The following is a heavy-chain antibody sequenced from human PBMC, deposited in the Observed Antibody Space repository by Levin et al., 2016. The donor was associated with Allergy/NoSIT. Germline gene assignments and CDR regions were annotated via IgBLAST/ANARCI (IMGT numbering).Heavy chain of an antibody. V-gene: IGHV4-4*02. D-gene: IGHD3-10*01. J-gene: IGHJ6*02. Sequence: SETLSLTCAVSGGSISSSNWWSWVRQPPGKGLEWIGEIYHSGSTNYNPSLKSRVTISVDKSKNQFSLKLSSVTAADTAVYYCAKITMVRGVVGYYYYGMDVWGQGTTVTVSS. CDR2: IYHSGST. CDR1: GGSISSSNW. CDR3: AKITMVRGVVGYYYYGMDV.